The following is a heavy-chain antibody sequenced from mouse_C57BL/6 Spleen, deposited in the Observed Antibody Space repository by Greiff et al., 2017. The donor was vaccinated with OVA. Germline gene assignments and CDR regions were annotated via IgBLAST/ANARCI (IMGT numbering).Heavy chain of an antibody. Sequence: EVQLQESGPGLVKPSQSLSLTCSVTGYSITSGYYWNWIRQFPGNKLEWMGYISYDGSNNYNPSLKNRISITRDTSKNQFFLKLNSVTTEDTATYYCARDPYYYGSRGYWYFDVWGTGTTVTVSS. CDR1: GYSITSGYY. J-gene: IGHJ1*03. CDR3: ARDPYYYGSRGYWYFDV. D-gene: IGHD1-1*01. CDR2: ISYDGSN. V-gene: IGHV3-6*01.